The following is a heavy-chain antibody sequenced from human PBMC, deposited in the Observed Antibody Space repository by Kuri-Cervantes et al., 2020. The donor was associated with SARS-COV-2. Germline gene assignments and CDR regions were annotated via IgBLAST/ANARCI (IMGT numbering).Heavy chain of an antibody. CDR3: ERVPKFHTWDSGYNPDYGMDV. J-gene: IGHJ6*02. D-gene: IGHD6-13*01. Sequence: ASVKVSCKASGYTFTSYDINWVRQATGQGLEWMGWMNPNSGNTGYAQKFQGRVTMTTDTSTSTAYMELRSLRSDDTAGYYCERVPKFHTWDSGYNPDYGMDVWGQGATVTVSS. V-gene: IGHV1-8*01. CDR1: GYTFTSYD. CDR2: MNPNSGNT.